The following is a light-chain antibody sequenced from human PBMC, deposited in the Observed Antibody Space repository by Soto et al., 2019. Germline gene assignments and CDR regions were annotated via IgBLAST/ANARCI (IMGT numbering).Light chain of an antibody. CDR3: AAWDDSPSGHVV. CDR1: SSNIGSNY. CDR2: RNN. V-gene: IGLV1-47*01. Sequence: QSVLTQPPSASGTPGQRVTFSCSGSSSNIGSNYVYWYQQLPGTAPKLLIYRNNQRPSGVPDRFSGSKSGTSASLAISGLRSEDEADYYCAAWDDSPSGHVVFGGGTKLTVL. J-gene: IGLJ2*01.